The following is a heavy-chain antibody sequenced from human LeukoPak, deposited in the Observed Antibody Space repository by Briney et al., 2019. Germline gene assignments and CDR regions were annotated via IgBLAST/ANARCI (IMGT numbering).Heavy chain of an antibody. J-gene: IGHJ6*02. V-gene: IGHV3-30*18. D-gene: IGHD6-19*01. CDR3: AKVHNDIAVAGNRYYYYGMDV. CDR2: ISYDGSNK. Sequence: PGGSLRLSCAASGFTFSSYGMHWVRQAPGKGLEWVAVISYDGSNKYYADSVKGRFTISRDNSKNTLYLQMNSLRAEDTAVYYCAKVHNDIAVAGNRYYYYGMDVWGQGTTVTVSS. CDR1: GFTFSSYG.